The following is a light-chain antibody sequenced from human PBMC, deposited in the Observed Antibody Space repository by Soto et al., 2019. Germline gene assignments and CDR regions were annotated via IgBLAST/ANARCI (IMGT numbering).Light chain of an antibody. CDR1: QAVGDK. CDR2: GAS. V-gene: IGKV3-15*01. CDR3: QQYNDWRT. Sequence: ETVMTQSPATLSVSPGEGVTLSCRASQAVGDKLAWYQQKPGQAPRLLIHGASTRATDIPDRFSGSGSGTHFTLSISSLQPEASAVYYCQQYNDWRTFGQGTKLEIK. J-gene: IGKJ2*02.